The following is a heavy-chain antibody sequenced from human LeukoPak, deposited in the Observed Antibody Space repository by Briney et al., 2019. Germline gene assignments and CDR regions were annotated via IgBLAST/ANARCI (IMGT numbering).Heavy chain of an antibody. D-gene: IGHD2-2*02. CDR1: GSTFSSYW. V-gene: IGHV3-74*01. CDR2: INSDGSST. Sequence: GGSLRLSCAASGSTFSSYWMHWVRQAPGKGLVWASRINSDGSSTSYADSVKGRFTISRDNAKNTLYLQMNSLRAEDTAVYYCARDRYCSSTSCYTWAYYYYGMDVWGQGTTVTVSS. J-gene: IGHJ6*02. CDR3: ARDRYCSSTSCYTWAYYYYGMDV.